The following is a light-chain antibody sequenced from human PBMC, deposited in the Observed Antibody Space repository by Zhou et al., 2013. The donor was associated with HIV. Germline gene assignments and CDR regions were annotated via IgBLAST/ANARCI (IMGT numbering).Light chain of an antibody. CDR1: QSVSSSF. CDR2: GAS. V-gene: IGKV3-20*01. J-gene: IGKJ1*01. CDR3: QQHGNSPWT. Sequence: EIVMTQSPATLSVSPGDRATLSCRASQSVSSSFLAWYQQKPGQAPRLLIYGASSRATGIPDRFSGSGSGTDFTLTISRLEPEDFAVYYCQQHGNSPWTFGQGTKVEIK.